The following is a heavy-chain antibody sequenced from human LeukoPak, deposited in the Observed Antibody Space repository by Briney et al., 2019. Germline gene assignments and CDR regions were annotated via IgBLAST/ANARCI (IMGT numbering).Heavy chain of an antibody. CDR2: IYYSGST. J-gene: IGHJ6*02. CDR1: GGSISSGDYY. CDR3: ARLSFGPLSYYYYYGMDV. D-gene: IGHD2/OR15-2a*01. V-gene: IGHV4-30-4*01. Sequence: KSSETLSLTCTVSGGSISSGDYYWSWIRQPPGKGLEWIGYIYYSGSTYYNPSLKSRVTISVDTSKNQFSLKLSSVTAVDTAVYYCARLSFGPLSYYYYYGMDVWGQGTTVTVSS.